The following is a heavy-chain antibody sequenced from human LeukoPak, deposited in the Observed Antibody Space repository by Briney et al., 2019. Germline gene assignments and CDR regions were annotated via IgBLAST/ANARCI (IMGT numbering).Heavy chain of an antibody. V-gene: IGHV3-66*02. CDR1: GFTVSNDY. J-gene: IGHJ5*02. Sequence: GGSLRLSCAASGFTVSNDYMAWVRQAPGRGLEWVSLIYGDGTTFYTDSVKGRFTISRDNFKNTLYLQMSSLRPEDSALYYCARGRAGAQSWVGLDPWGQGTLVNVSS. CDR3: ARGRAGAQSWVGLDP. D-gene: IGHD3-10*01. CDR2: IYGDGTT.